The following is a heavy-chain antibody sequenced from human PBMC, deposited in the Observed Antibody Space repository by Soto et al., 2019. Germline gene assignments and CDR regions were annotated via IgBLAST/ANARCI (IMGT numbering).Heavy chain of an antibody. CDR2: IIPIFGTA. J-gene: IGHJ6*02. Sequence: GASVKVSCKASGGTFSSYAISWVRQAPGQGLEWMGGIIPIFGTANYAQKFQGRVTITADESTSTAYMELSSLRSEDTAVYYCARAYYDSSGQQDNLNYYYYYGMDVWGQGTTVTVSS. V-gene: IGHV1-69*13. CDR1: GGTFSSYA. D-gene: IGHD3-22*01. CDR3: ARAYYDSSGQQDNLNYYYYYGMDV.